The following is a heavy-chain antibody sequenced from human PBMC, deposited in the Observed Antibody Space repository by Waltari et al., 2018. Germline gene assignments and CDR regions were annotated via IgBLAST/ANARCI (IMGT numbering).Heavy chain of an antibody. CDR2: IYYSGST. J-gene: IGHJ4*02. CDR1: GCPIRRGGYY. D-gene: IGHD6-13*01. V-gene: IGHV4-31*01. Sequence: QVQLQESGPGLVKPSQTLSLTYTVPGCPIRRGGYYWHWIRQHPGKGLEWFGYIYYSGSTYYNPSLKSQVTISVDTSKNQFSLKLSSVTAADTAVYYCARADEYSSSWYLDYWGQGTLVTVSS. CDR3: ARADEYSSSWYLDY.